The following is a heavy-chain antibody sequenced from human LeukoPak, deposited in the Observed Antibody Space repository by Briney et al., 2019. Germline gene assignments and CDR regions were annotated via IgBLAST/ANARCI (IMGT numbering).Heavy chain of an antibody. CDR3: ARTRVFDI. CDR2: IYYSGST. Sequence: SETLSLTRTVSGGSISSSSYYWGWIRQPPGKGLEWIGSIYYSGSTYYNPSLKSRVTISVDTSKNQFSLKLSSVTAADTAVYYCARTRVFDIWGQGTMVTVSS. CDR1: GGSISSSSYY. V-gene: IGHV4-39*01. J-gene: IGHJ3*02.